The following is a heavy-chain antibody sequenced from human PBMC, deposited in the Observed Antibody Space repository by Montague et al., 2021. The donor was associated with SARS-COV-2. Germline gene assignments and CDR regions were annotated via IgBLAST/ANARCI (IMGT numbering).Heavy chain of an antibody. CDR3: AGGSYYSSWHGVNWFDP. V-gene: IGHV4-34*01. CDR2: INHSGST. CDR1: GGSFSGYY. J-gene: IGHJ5*02. D-gene: IGHD6-13*01. Sequence: SETLSLTCAVYGGSFSGYYWSWIRQPPGKGLEWIGEINHSGSTNYNQSLKSRVTISVDTYKNKFSLKLSSVTAADTAVYNCAGGSYYSSWHGVNWFDPWGQGTLVTVSS.